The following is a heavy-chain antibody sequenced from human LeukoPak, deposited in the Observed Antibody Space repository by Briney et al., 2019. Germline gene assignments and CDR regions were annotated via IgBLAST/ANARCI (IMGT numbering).Heavy chain of an antibody. CDR2: ISAYNGNT. J-gene: IGHJ4*02. CDR1: GYTFTSYG. V-gene: IGHV1-18*01. CDR3: ARDTAAAGLDY. Sequence: GASVKVSCKASGYTFTSYGINWVRQAPGQGLEWMGWISAYNGNTNYAQNLQGRVTMTTDTFTSTAYMELRSLRSDDTAVYYCARDTAAAGLDYWGQGTQVTVSS. D-gene: IGHD6-13*01.